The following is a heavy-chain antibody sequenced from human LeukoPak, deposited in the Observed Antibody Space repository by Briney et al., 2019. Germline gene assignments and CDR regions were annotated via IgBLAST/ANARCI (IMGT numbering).Heavy chain of an antibody. V-gene: IGHV3-23*01. D-gene: IGHD5-24*01. J-gene: IGHJ3*02. CDR1: GFTFSSYA. CDR2: LTDSGGTT. CDR3: AKKRDAFDI. Sequence: GGSLRLSCVASGFTFSSYAMGWVRQAPGKRPEWVSSLTDSGGTTYYVDSVKGRFTISRDNSKNTLYLHMNSLRAEDTAMYYCAKKRDAFDIWGQGTMVAVSS.